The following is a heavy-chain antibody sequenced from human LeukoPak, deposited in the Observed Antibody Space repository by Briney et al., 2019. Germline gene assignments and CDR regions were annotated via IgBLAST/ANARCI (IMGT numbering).Heavy chain of an antibody. D-gene: IGHD3-16*01. V-gene: IGHV4-59*08. CDR1: NGSVRSYY. CDR2: IYYSGST. CDR3: ARYYDRTGFDY. Sequence: PSETLSLTCTVSNGSVRSYYWSWVRQSPGKGLEWIGYIYYSGSTNYNPSLKSRVAISIHTSRNQFSLMLSSVTAAGTAMYYCARYYDRTGFDYWGQGTLVTVSS. J-gene: IGHJ4*02.